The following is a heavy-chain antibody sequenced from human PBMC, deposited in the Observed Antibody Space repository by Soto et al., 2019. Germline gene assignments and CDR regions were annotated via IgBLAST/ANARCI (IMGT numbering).Heavy chain of an antibody. Sequence: VQLVQSGAEVKKPGSSVKVSCKASGGTFSSYAISWVRQAPGQGLEWMGGIIPIFGTANYAQKFQGRVTITADESTSTAYMELSSLRSEDTAVYYCARMGIAVAGTTYYYGMDVWGQGTTVTVSS. J-gene: IGHJ6*02. CDR2: IIPIFGTA. CDR1: GGTFSSYA. CDR3: ARMGIAVAGTTYYYGMDV. V-gene: IGHV1-69*01. D-gene: IGHD6-19*01.